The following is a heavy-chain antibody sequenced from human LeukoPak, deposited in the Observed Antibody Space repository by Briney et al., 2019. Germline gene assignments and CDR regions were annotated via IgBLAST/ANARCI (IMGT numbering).Heavy chain of an antibody. D-gene: IGHD3-3*01. V-gene: IGHV4-39*07. CDR3: ARNFPPNTIFGVVWPRAFDI. CDR2: ISYSGNT. J-gene: IGHJ3*02. CDR1: GGSISSSIYY. Sequence: PSETLSLTCTVSGGSISSSIYYWGWIRQPPGKGLEWIGSISYSGNTYYNPSLKSRVTISVDTSKNQFSLKLSSVTAADTAVYYCARNFPPNTIFGVVWPRAFDIWGQGTMVTVSS.